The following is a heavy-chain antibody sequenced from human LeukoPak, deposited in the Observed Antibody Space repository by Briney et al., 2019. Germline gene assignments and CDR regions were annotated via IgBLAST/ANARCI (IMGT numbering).Heavy chain of an antibody. D-gene: IGHD3-10*01. J-gene: IGHJ3*02. CDR3: AKSNGYGLIDI. CDR1: GFTLRSYA. Sequence: GGSLRLSCAASGFTLRSYAMSWVRQTPGKGLEWVSAISGSAGSTYYADSVKGRFTISRDNSKNTLYLQMNSLRAEDTAVYYCAKSNGYGLIDIWGQGTMVTVSS. V-gene: IGHV3-23*01. CDR2: ISGSAGST.